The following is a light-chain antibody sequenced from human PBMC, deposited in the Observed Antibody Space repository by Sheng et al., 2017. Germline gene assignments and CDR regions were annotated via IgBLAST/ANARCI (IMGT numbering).Light chain of an antibody. CDR2: KAS. CDR1: ESMSYW. Sequence: EIELTQSPGTLSLSPGERATLSCRASESMSYWLAWYQQKPGKAPKLLIYKASALESGVPSRFSGSGSRTEFTLTISSLQPDDFATYYCQQYQSYPHTFGQGTKLEI. V-gene: IGKV1-5*03. J-gene: IGKJ2*01. CDR3: QQYQSYPHT.